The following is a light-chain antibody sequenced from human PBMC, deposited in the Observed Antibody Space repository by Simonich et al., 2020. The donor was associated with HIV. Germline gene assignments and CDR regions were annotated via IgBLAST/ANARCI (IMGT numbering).Light chain of an antibody. CDR3: SSYTSSSTYVV. Sequence: QSALTQPASVSGSPGQSITIPSTGTSSDVGGYNYVPWYQQHPYKAPKLIIYDVSKLPAGFSTRFSGSKSGNTASMTISGLQAEDEDDYYCSSYTSSSTYVVFGGGTKLTVL. CDR2: DVS. V-gene: IGLV2-14*01. J-gene: IGLJ2*01. CDR1: SSDVGGYNY.